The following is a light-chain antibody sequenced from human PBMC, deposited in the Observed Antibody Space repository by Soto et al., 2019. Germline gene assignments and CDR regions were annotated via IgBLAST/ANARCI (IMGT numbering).Light chain of an antibody. CDR1: QSVSSNQ. CDR3: QKDSSSPYT. V-gene: IGKV3-20*01. Sequence: EILLTQSPGTLSLSPGERATLSCRASQSVSSNQLTWYQQKPGQAPRLLIYGTSNRPTGIPDRFSGSGSVTDILRTISRVEPEVYEGYYCQKDSSSPYTFGQGTKLEIK. CDR2: GTS. J-gene: IGKJ2*01.